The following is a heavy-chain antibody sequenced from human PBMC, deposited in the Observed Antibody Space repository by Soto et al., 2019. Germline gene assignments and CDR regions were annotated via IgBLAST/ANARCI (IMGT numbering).Heavy chain of an antibody. V-gene: IGHV4-39*01. CDR3: ARLSYDILTGYFYWFDP. Sequence: SETLSLTCTVSGGSISSSSYYWGWIRQPPGKGLEWIGSIYYSGSTYYNPSLKSRVTISIDTSKNQFSLKLSSVTAADTAVYYCARLSYDILTGYFYWFDPWGQGTLVTVSS. CDR1: GGSISSSSYY. D-gene: IGHD3-9*01. CDR2: IYYSGST. J-gene: IGHJ5*02.